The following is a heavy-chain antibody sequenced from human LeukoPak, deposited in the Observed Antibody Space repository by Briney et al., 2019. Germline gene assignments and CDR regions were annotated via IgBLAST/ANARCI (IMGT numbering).Heavy chain of an antibody. V-gene: IGHV3-30*03. CDR1: GFTFSNYG. CDR3: ARGARSYFGASDI. D-gene: IGHD1-26*01. J-gene: IGHJ3*02. Sequence: GGSLRLSCAASGFTFSNYGIHWVRQAPGKGLEWVSFISYDGTNKYYADSVKGRFTISRDNSKNTLYLQMNSLRAEDTAVYYCARGARSYFGASDIWGQGTMVTVSS. CDR2: ISYDGTNK.